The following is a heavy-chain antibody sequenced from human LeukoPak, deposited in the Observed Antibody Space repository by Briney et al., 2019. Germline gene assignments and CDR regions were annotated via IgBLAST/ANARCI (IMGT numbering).Heavy chain of an antibody. Sequence: ASVKVSCKASGYTFTGYYMHWVRQAPGQGLEWMGWINPNSGGTNYAQKFQGRVTMTRDTSISTAYMELSRLRSDDTAVYYCARDQVVVIPYYYYYGMDVWGQGTTVTVSS. V-gene: IGHV1-2*02. CDR3: ARDQVVVIPYYYYYGMDV. CDR2: INPNSGGT. D-gene: IGHD3-22*01. CDR1: GYTFTGYY. J-gene: IGHJ6*02.